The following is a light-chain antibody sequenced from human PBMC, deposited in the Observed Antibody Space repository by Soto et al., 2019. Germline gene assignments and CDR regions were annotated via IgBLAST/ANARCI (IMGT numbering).Light chain of an antibody. CDR3: SSHTISNTLV. Sequence: QSVLTQPASVSGSPGQSITISCTGTSRDVGGYNYVSWFQQHPGKAPKLMIYDVSTRPSGVSNRFSGSKSGNTASLTISGLQAEDEADYYCSSHTISNTLVFGGGTQLTVL. J-gene: IGLJ2*01. CDR2: DVS. CDR1: SRDVGGYNY. V-gene: IGLV2-14*01.